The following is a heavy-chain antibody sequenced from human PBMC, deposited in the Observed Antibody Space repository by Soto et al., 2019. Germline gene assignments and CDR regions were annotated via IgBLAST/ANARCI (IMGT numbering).Heavy chain of an antibody. Sequence: GGSLRLSCAASGFTFDSFAMSWVRQAPGKGLQWVSFISGSGDTTYYADSVKGRFTISRDNSKNTLSLQMSSLRAEDTAIYYCAKLPLYGSSSHPLDYWGQGSLVTVSS. CDR1: GFTFDSFA. CDR2: ISGSGDTT. V-gene: IGHV3-23*01. D-gene: IGHD6-6*01. CDR3: AKLPLYGSSSHPLDY. J-gene: IGHJ4*02.